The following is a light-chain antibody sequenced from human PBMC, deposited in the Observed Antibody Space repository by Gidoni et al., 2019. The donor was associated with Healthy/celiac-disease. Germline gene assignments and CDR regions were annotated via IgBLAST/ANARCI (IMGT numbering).Light chain of an antibody. V-gene: IGKV1-8*01. J-gene: IGKJ2*01. CDR2: DAA. CDR1: QGISSY. CDR3: QQYYSYPYT. Sequence: AIRMTQSPSSFSASTGDRVTITCRASQGISSYLAWYQQKPGKPPKLLIYDAATLQSGVPSRFSGSGSGTDFTLTISCLQSEDFATYYCQQYYSYPYTFGQGTKLEIK.